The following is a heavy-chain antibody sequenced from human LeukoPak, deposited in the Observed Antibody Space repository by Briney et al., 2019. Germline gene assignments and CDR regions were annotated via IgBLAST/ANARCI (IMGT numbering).Heavy chain of an antibody. CDR3: AIAGPTYYYDSSGYYSDY. V-gene: IGHV4-34*01. D-gene: IGHD3-22*01. Sequence: PSETLSLTCAVYGGSFSGYYWSWIRLPPGKGLEWIGEINHSGSTNYNPSLKSRVTISVDTSKNQFSLKLSSVTAADTAVYYCAIAGPTYYYDSSGYYSDYWGQGTLVTVSS. CDR2: INHSGST. J-gene: IGHJ4*02. CDR1: GGSFSGYY.